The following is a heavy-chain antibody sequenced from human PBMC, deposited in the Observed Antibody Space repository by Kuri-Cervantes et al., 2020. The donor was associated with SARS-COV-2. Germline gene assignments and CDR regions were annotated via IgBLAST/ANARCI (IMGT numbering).Heavy chain of an antibody. V-gene: IGHV5-51*01. D-gene: IGHD2-15*01. CDR2: IYPGDSDT. CDR3: ARQDFVVVVAATPHAFDI. J-gene: IGHJ3*02. CDR1: GYSFTSYW. Sequence: GGSLRLSCKGSGYSFTSYWIGWVRQMPGKGLEWMGLIYPGDSDTRYSTSFQGQVTISADKSISTAYLQWSSLNASDTAMYYCARQDFVVVVAATPHAFDIWGQGTMVTVSS.